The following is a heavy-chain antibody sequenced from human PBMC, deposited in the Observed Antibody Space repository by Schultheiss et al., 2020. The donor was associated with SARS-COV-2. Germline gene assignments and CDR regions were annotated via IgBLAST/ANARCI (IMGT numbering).Heavy chain of an antibody. CDR1: GYTFTGYY. V-gene: IGHV1-69*13. D-gene: IGHD3-22*01. Sequence: SVKVSCKASGYTFTGYYMHWVRQAPGQGLEWMGGIIPIFGTANYAQKFQGRVTITADESTSTAYMELSSLRSEDTAVYYCATSIVVVTGLFDYWGQGTLVTVSS. CDR3: ATSIVVVTGLFDY. J-gene: IGHJ4*02. CDR2: IIPIFGTA.